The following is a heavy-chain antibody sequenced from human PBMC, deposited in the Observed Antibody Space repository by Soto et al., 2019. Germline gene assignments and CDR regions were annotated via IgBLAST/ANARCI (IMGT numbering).Heavy chain of an antibody. CDR3: ARESPARGSCYSVFRCLGWFDP. CDR1: GGSISSYY. D-gene: IGHD2-15*01. Sequence: SETLSLTCTVSGGSISSYYWSWIRQPPGKGLEWIGYIYYSGSTYYNPSLKSRVTISVDTSKNQFSLKLSSVTAADTAVYYCARESPARGSCYSVFRCLGWFDPWGQGTLVTVSS. V-gene: IGHV4-59*12. CDR2: IYYSGST. J-gene: IGHJ5*02.